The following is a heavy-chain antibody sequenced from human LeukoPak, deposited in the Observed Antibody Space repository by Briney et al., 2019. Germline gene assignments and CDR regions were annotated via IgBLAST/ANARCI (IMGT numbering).Heavy chain of an antibody. CDR2: IDTAGYT. V-gene: IGHV3-13*01. CDR1: EFTFSSYD. CDR3: SRVNPEAEGFDY. J-gene: IGHJ4*02. Sequence: GGALRLSCAASEFTFSSYDMHWGRQGTGKGLEWVSAIDTAGYTYYPGSVKGRFTISRENAKNSLYLQMNSLRAGDTAVYYCSRVNPEAEGFDYWGQGTLVTVSS. D-gene: IGHD6-13*01.